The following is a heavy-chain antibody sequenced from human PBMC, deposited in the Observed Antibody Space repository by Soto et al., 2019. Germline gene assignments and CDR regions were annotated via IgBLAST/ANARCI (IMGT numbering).Heavy chain of an antibody. CDR2: ISWDGGIT. CDR1: GFTFDDYT. D-gene: IGHD5-18*01. Sequence: VGSLRLSCAASGFTFDDYTMQWVRQAPGKGLEWVSLISWDGGITYYADSVKGRFTISRDNSKNSLYLQMNSLTTEDTALYYCAKAGAYNYGSYFDYWGQGTLVTVSS. V-gene: IGHV3-43*01. J-gene: IGHJ4*02. CDR3: AKAGAYNYGSYFDY.